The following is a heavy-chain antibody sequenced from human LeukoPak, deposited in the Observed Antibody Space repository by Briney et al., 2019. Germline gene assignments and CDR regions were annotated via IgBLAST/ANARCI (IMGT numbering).Heavy chain of an antibody. CDR3: ARDAFRGTGSSNASDI. Sequence: ASVKVSCKASGYTLTGYYMHWVRQAPGQGLEWMGWINPNSGDTNFAQKFQGRVTMTRDTSISTAYMELSRLTFDDTAVYYCARDAFRGTGSSNASDIWGQGTMVTVS. CDR2: INPNSGDT. CDR1: GYTLTGYY. J-gene: IGHJ3*02. V-gene: IGHV1-2*02. D-gene: IGHD3-10*01.